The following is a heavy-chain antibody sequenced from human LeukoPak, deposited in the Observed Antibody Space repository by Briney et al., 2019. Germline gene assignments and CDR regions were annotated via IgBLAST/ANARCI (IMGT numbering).Heavy chain of an antibody. D-gene: IGHD6-19*01. J-gene: IGHJ4*02. CDR2: ISSISDYI. Sequence: GGSLRLSCAASGFTFSSDSMNWVRQASGKGLEWVSSISSISDYIYYADSVKGRFTISRDNAKNSLYLQMNSLRVEDTAVYYCATTLTRDSSGSYGALDYWGQGTLVTVSS. CDR3: ATTLTRDSSGSYGALDY. V-gene: IGHV3-21*01. CDR1: GFTFSSDS.